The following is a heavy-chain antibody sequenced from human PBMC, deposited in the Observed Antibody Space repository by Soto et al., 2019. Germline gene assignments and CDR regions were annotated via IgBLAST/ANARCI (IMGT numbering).Heavy chain of an antibody. CDR1: GGTFINHA. CDR2: IIPMFGTA. CDR3: ARDDATYCGGDCYRYFFYGLDV. Sequence: QVQLVQSGAEVKKPGSSVKISCKASGGTFINHAFSWVRQAPGQGLEWMGGIIPMFGTADYSQKFQGRVTITADVSTTTAHMELSSLRSDDSAVYYCARDDATYCGGDCYRYFFYGLDVWGQGTTVTVSS. D-gene: IGHD2-21*02. V-gene: IGHV1-69*01. J-gene: IGHJ6*02.